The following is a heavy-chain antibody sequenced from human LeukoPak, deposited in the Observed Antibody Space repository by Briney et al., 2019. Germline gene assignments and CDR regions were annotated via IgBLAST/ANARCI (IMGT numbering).Heavy chain of an antibody. V-gene: IGHV4-30-2*01. D-gene: IGHD2-2*01. CDR3: AVSAVPAAMFWFDP. Sequence: SETLSLTCAVSGGSISSGGYSWSWIRQPPGKGLEWIGYIYHSGSTYYNPSLKSRVTISVDRSKNQFSLKLSSVTAADTAVYYCAVSAVPAAMFWFDPWGQGTLVTVSS. CDR1: GGSISSGGYS. J-gene: IGHJ5*02. CDR2: IYHSGST.